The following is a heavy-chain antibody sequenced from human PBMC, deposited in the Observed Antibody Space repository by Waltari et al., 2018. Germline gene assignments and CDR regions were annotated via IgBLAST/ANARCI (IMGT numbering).Heavy chain of an antibody. D-gene: IGHD6-19*01. J-gene: IGHJ3*02. CDR2: IIPIFGAA. CDR1: GGTFSSYA. Sequence: QVQLVQSGAEVKKPGSSVKVSCKASGGTFSSYASSWVRQAPGQGLEWMGGIIPIFGAANYAQKFQSRVTITADEPTSTAYMELSILRSEDTAVYYCAGDFRSGRYAFDIWGQGTMVTVSS. CDR3: AGDFRSGRYAFDI. V-gene: IGHV1-69*01.